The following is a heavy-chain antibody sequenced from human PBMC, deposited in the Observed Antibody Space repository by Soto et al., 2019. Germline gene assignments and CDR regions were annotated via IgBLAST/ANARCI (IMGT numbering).Heavy chain of an antibody. D-gene: IGHD2-15*01. V-gene: IGHV1-69*02. CDR2: IIPILGIA. CDR3: ATNGYCRVGSCYSGEYNWFDP. J-gene: IGHJ5*02. Sequence: GASVKVSCKASGGTFSSYTISWVRQAPGQGLEWLGRIIPILGIANYAQKFQGRVTITAGKSTSTAYMELSSLRSEDTAVYYCATNGYCRVGSCYSGEYNWFDPWAQGTLATVSS. CDR1: GGTFSSYT.